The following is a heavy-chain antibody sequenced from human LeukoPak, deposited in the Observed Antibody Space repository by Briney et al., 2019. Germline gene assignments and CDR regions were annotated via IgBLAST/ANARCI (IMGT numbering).Heavy chain of an antibody. J-gene: IGHJ6*02. V-gene: IGHV1-2*04. CDR2: INPNSGGT. CDR1: GYTFTGYY. CDR3: ARGRLHDYYYYGMDV. Sequence: ASAKVSCKASGYTFTGYYMHWVRQAPGQGLEWMGWINPNSGGTNYAQKFQGWVTMTRDTSISTAYMELSRLRSDDTAVYYCARGRLHDYYYYGMDVWGQGTTVTVSS. D-gene: IGHD5-24*01.